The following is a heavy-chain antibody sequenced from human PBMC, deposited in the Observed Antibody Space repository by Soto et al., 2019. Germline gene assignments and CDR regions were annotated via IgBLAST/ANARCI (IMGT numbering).Heavy chain of an antibody. CDR2: IYQTGST. J-gene: IGHJ5*02. D-gene: IGHD3-16*01. CDR1: NGSITSGDW. CDR3: ARVWGALAPIAGWFGP. Sequence: QVQLQESGPGLVKPSGTLSLTCAVSNGSITSGDWWSWVRQPPGKGLGWIGDIYQTGSTNYNPSLSSRSIISVDKSKNNFSLSLSSVTAADTAVYFCARVWGALAPIAGWFGPWGRGILVTVSS. V-gene: IGHV4-4*02.